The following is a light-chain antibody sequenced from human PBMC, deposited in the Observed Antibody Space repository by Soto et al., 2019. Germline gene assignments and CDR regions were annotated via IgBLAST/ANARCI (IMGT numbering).Light chain of an antibody. J-gene: IGLJ2*01. Sequence: QSVLTQPASVSGSPGQSITISCTGNSSDVGGYNYVSWYQQHPGKAPKLMIYDVSNRPSGVSNRFSGSKSGNTASLTISGLQAEDEADYYCSSYTSSSIYVVFGGGTKLTVL. CDR2: DVS. V-gene: IGLV2-14*01. CDR1: SSDVGGYNY. CDR3: SSYTSSSIYVV.